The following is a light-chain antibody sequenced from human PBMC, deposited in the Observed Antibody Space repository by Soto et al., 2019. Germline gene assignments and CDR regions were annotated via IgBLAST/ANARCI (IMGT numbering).Light chain of an antibody. CDR3: QHRHN. Sequence: EVVLPQSQATLSLSPGDRATLSCRAGQGVGIDFAWYQQKPGQAPRLLIYDASNRATGIPARFSGSGSGTDFTLTISSLEPEDFAVYYCQHRHNFGPGTKVDIK. CDR1: QGVGID. V-gene: IGKV3-11*01. CDR2: DAS. J-gene: IGKJ3*01.